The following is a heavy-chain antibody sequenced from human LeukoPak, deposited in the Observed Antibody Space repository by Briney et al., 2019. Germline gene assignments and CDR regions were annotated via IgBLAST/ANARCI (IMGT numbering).Heavy chain of an antibody. CDR2: IYYSGNT. J-gene: IGHJ4*02. CDR3: ARGRGVVRGVIPQGYFDY. D-gene: IGHD3-10*01. V-gene: IGHV4-39*01. Sequence: KPSETLSLTCTVSGGSISSSSYYWGWIRQPPGKGLEWIGTIYYSGNTYYNPSLKSRVTISVDTSENQFSLKLSSVTAADTAVYYCARGRGVVRGVIPQGYFDYWGQGTLVPVSS. CDR1: GGSISSSSYY.